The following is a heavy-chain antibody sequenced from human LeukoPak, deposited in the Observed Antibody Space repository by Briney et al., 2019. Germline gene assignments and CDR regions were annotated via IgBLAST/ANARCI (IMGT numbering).Heavy chain of an antibody. J-gene: IGHJ4*02. CDR2: ISYDGSNK. CDR3: ASESPVSDY. V-gene: IGHV3-30-3*01. CDR1: GFTFSSYA. Sequence: PGGSLRLSCAASGFTFSSYAMHWVRQAPGKGLEWVAVISYDGSNKYYADSVKGRFTISRDNSKNTLYLQMNSLRAEDTAVYYCASESPVSDYWGQGTPVTVSS.